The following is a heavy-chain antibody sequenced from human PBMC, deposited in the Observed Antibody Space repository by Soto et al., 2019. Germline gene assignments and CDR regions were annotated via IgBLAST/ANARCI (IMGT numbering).Heavy chain of an antibody. J-gene: IGHJ6*01. Sequence: GGSLRLSCAASGFIFTDYAMTWVRQAPGKGLEWVSGLSGSGGDTYYADSVKGRFTVSRDNSRNTLYLQMNSLRAEDTAVYYCAKDFLRDWGQGYYYCMGVWRRGSTVSVCS. CDR3: AKDFLRDWGQGYYYCMGV. CDR2: LSGSGGDT. V-gene: IGHV3-23*01. D-gene: IGHD7-27*01. CDR1: GFIFTDYA.